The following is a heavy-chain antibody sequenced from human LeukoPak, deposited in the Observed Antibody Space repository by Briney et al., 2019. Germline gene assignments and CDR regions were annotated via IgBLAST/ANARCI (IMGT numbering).Heavy chain of an antibody. CDR2: ISWNSGSI. J-gene: IGHJ4*02. CDR1: GFTFDDYA. CDR3: APEPYSGSYTEVFDY. D-gene: IGHD1-26*01. V-gene: IGHV3-9*01. Sequence: GGSLRLSCAASGFTFDDYAMHWVRQAPGKGLEWVSGISWNSGSIGYADSVKGRFTISRDNAKNSLYLQMNSLRAEDTALYYCAPEPYSGSYTEVFDYWGQGTLVTVSS.